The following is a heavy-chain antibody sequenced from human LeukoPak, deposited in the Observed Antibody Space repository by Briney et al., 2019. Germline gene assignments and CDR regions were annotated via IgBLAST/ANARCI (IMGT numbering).Heavy chain of an antibody. CDR2: IYPGDSDT. CDR3: ARPSYRSFGEYYGMDV. Sequence: GESLKISCKGSGYSFTSYWIGWVRQMPGKGLEWMGIIYPGDSDTRYSPSFQGQVTISADKSISTAYLQWSSLEASDTAMYYCARPSYRSFGEYYGMDVWGQGTTVTVSS. V-gene: IGHV5-51*01. CDR1: GYSFTSYW. J-gene: IGHJ6*02. D-gene: IGHD6-6*01.